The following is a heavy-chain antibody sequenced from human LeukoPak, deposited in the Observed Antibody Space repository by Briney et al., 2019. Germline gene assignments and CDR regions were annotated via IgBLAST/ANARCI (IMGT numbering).Heavy chain of an antibody. V-gene: IGHV1-69*05. D-gene: IGHD3-22*01. J-gene: IGHJ6*03. CDR3: ASNYDSSGYHLGYYYMDV. CDR1: GGTFSSYV. CDR2: IIPIFGTA. Sequence: ASVKVSCKASGGTFSSYVISWVRQAPGQGLEGMGGIIPIFGTANYAQKFQGRVTITTDESTSTAYMELSSLRSEDTAVYYCASNYDSSGYHLGYYYMDVWGKGTTVTVSS.